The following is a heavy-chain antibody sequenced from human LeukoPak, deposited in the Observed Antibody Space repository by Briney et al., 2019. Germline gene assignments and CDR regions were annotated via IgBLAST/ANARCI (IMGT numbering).Heavy chain of an antibody. D-gene: IGHD1-26*01. CDR3: ARAPSGSLPFDY. Sequence: PSETLSLTCTVSGGSISSSSYYWGWIRQPPGKGLEWIVSIYYSGSTYYNPSLKSRVTISVDTSKNQFSLKLSSVTAADTAVYYCARAPSGSLPFDYWGQGTLVTVSS. CDR1: GGSISSSSYY. J-gene: IGHJ4*02. CDR2: IYYSGST. V-gene: IGHV4-39*07.